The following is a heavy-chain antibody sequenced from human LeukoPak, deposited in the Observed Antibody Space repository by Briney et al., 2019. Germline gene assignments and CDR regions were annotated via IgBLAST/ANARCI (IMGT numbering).Heavy chain of an antibody. CDR2: IYPGDSDT. J-gene: IGHJ6*02. V-gene: IGHV5-51*01. CDR3: ARHLGTVTTTFFGMDV. CDR1: GYSFTSYW. Sequence: GESLKISCKGSGYSFTSYWIGWVRQMPGKGLEWMGIIYPGDSDTRYSPSFQGQVTISADKSISTAYLQWSSLKASDTAMYYCARHLGTVTTTFFGMDVWGQGTTVTVSS. D-gene: IGHD4-17*01.